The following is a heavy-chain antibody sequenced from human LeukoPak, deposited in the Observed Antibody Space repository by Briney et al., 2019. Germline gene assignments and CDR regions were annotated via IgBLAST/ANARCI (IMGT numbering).Heavy chain of an antibody. CDR3: ARDSLPVDIVAKASFDP. CDR1: GYTFTSYY. J-gene: IGHJ5*02. Sequence: ASVKVSCKASGYTFTSYYMHWVRQAPGQGLEWMGIINPSGGSTSYAQKFQGRVTMTRDMSTSTVYMELSSLRSEDTAVYYCARDSLPVDIVAKASFDPWGQGTLVTVSS. V-gene: IGHV1-46*01. CDR2: INPSGGST. D-gene: IGHD5-12*01.